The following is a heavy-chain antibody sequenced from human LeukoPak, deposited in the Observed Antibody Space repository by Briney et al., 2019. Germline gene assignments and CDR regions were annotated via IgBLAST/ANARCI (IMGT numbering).Heavy chain of an antibody. J-gene: IGHJ4*02. D-gene: IGHD2-21*02. V-gene: IGHV3-30-3*01. CDR3: AREAAAYCGGDCWVDY. CDR1: GFTFSTYA. Sequence: PGGSLRLSCSASGFTFSTYAMHWVRQAPGKGLEWVAVISYDATNKYYADSVKGRFTVSRDNSKNTLYLQMNSLRPEDTAIYYCAREAAAYCGGDCWVDYWGQGTLVTVSS. CDR2: ISYDATNK.